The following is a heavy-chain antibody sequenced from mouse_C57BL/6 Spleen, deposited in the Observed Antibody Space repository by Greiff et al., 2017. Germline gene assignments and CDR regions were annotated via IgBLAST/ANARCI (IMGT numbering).Heavy chain of an antibody. CDR2: IYPGDGDT. D-gene: IGHD2-1*01. J-gene: IGHJ2*01. Sequence: VQLQQSGPELVKPGASVKISCKASGYAFSSSWMNWVKQRPGKGLEWIGRIYPGDGDTNYNGKFKGKATLTADKSSSTAYMQLSSLTSEDSAVYFCARYYYGNSYFDYWGQGTTLTVSS. CDR1: GYAFSSSW. V-gene: IGHV1-82*01. CDR3: ARYYYGNSYFDY.